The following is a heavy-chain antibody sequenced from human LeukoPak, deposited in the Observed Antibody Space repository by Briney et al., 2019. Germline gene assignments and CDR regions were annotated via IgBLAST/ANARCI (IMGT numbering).Heavy chain of an antibody. J-gene: IGHJ4*02. D-gene: IGHD6-25*01. CDR2: ISSGNDYI. CDR3: ARSSGLPTHFVY. V-gene: IGHV3-21*01. Sequence: PGGSLRLSCGASGFPFSSHRMDWFRQAPGKGLEWDSSISSGNDYIYYADSVMGRFTISRDNAKNSLFLQMDGLRAEDTAVYYCARSSGLPTHFVYWGQGTLVTVSS. CDR1: GFPFSSHR.